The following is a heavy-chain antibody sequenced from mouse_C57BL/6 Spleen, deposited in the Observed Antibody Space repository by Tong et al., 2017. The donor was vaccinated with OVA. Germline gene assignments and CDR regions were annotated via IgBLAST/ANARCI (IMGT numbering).Heavy chain of an antibody. Sequence: VQLQESGAELVRPGASVKLSCKASGYTFTSYWINWVKQRPGQGLEWIGNIYPSDSYTNYNQKFKDKATLTVDKSSSTAYMKLSSPTSEDSAVYYCTRSDEDWYFDVWGAGTTVTVSS. CDR2: IYPSDSYT. J-gene: IGHJ1*01. CDR3: TRSDEDWYFDV. CDR1: GYTFTSYW. V-gene: IGHV1-69*02.